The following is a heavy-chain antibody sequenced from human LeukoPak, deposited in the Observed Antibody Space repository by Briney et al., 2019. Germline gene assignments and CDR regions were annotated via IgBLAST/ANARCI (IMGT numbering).Heavy chain of an antibody. V-gene: IGHV4-34*01. J-gene: IGHJ4*02. D-gene: IGHD2-15*01. Sequence: PSETLSLTCAVYGGSFSGYYWSWIRQPPGKGLEWIGEINHSGSTNYNPSLKSRVTISVDTSENQFSLKLSSVTAADTAVYYCASRYCSGGSCYSGAGGYWGQGTLVTVSS. CDR1: GGSFSGYY. CDR3: ASRYCSGGSCYSGAGGY. CDR2: INHSGST.